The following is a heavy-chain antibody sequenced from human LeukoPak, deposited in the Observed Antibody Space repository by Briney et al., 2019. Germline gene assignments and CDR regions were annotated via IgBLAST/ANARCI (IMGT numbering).Heavy chain of an antibody. CDR3: ATGIGYDAFDI. V-gene: IGHV3-30-3*01. Sequence: SLKLSCAASGFTFSRYAMYWVHQTPSKGLEWVAVISYGGSNKYYAYSVKGRFTISRDNSKNTLYLQMNRLRADDAAVYYCATGIGYDAFDIWGQGTMVTVSS. CDR2: ISYGGSNK. CDR1: GFTFSRYA. J-gene: IGHJ3*02. D-gene: IGHD1-1*01.